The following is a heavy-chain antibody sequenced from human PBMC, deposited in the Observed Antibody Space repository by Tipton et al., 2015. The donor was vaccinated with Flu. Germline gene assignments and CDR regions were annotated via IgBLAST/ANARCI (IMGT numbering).Heavy chain of an antibody. J-gene: IGHJ3*02. D-gene: IGHD4/OR15-4a*01. Sequence: TLSLTCTVSSGSIRSTNYFCAWIRQPPGKRLELIGSIYPTGTTYYNPSLKSRVTISVDTSKSLFSPMLKSVTAADTALYYCARALYGAFDAFDIWGRGTMVTVSS. V-gene: IGHV4-39*01. CDR1: SGSIRSTNYF. CDR2: IYPTGTT. CDR3: ARALYGAFDAFDI.